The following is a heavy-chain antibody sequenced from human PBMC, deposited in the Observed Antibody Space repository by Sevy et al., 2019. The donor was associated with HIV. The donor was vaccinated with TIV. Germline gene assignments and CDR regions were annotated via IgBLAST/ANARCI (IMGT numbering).Heavy chain of an antibody. CDR3: ARENRHCTNGICYGYYGMDV. Sequence: GGSLRLSCAASGFTFSDYFMSWIHQAPGKGLEWISYISLSGSTIYYADSVKGRFTISRDNAKNSLYLQMNSLRAEDTAVYYCARENRHCTNGICYGYYGMDVWGQGTTVTVSS. V-gene: IGHV3-11*01. D-gene: IGHD2-8*01. CDR2: ISLSGSTI. CDR1: GFTFSDYF. J-gene: IGHJ6*02.